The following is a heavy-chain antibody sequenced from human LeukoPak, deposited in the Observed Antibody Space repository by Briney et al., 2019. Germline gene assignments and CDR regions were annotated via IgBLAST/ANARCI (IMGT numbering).Heavy chain of an antibody. D-gene: IGHD6-13*01. CDR1: GYTFTGYY. CDR2: INPNSGGT. V-gene: IGHV1-2*04. J-gene: IGHJ5*02. CDR3: ARGPIAAAGILSGP. Sequence: ASVKVSCKASGYTFTGYYMHWVRQAPGQGLEWMGWINPNSGGTNYAQKFQGWVTMTRDTSISTAYMELSRLRSDDTAVYYCARGPIAAAGILSGPWGQGTLVTDSS.